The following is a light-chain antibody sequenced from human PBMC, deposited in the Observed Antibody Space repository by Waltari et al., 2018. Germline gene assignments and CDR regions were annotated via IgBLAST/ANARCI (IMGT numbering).Light chain of an antibody. CDR3: MQTVQFRWT. CDR1: QSLVYCDGNTY. Sequence: DIVLTQTPLSSPVTLGQPASISCRSSQSLVYCDGNTYLSWLQQRPGQPPRLLIYQVSNRFSGVPDRFSGSGAGTDFTLKISRVEAEDVGVYYCMQTVQFRWTFGQGTKVEIK. J-gene: IGKJ1*01. CDR2: QVS. V-gene: IGKV2-24*01.